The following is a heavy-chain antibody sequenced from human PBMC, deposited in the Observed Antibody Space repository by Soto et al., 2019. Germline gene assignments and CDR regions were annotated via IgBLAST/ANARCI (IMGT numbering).Heavy chain of an antibody. CDR2: IYYSGST. J-gene: IGHJ4*02. D-gene: IGHD5-12*01. CDR1: NASIRSRKG. Sequence: SETQSLTYTLSNASIRSRKGWTWVRQTPGKGLEWIGGIYYSGSTYYNPSLKSRVTISVDKSKNQFSLKLTSVTAADTAFYYCAKLWRGGYNWVIDYWGQGTLVTVSS. V-gene: IGHV4-4*02. CDR3: AKLWRGGYNWVIDY.